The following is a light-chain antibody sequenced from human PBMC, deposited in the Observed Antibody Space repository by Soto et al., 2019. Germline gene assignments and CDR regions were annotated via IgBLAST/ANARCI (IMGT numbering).Light chain of an antibody. V-gene: IGKV1-39*01. J-gene: IGKJ3*01. CDR3: QQSHSAPFT. CDR1: QSISDY. CDR2: AAS. Sequence: DIQMTQSPFSLSASLGDRVTITCRASQSISDYLNWYQQKPGKGPKLLIFAASSLQVGVPSRFSGSGSGTDFTLTISSLQPVDFATYFCQQSHSAPFTFGPGTTVDIK.